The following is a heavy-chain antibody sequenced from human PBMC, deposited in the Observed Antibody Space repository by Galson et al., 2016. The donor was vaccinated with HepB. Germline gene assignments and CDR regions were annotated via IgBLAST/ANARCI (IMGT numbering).Heavy chain of an antibody. CDR1: GGSISSYY. V-gene: IGHV4-59*01. D-gene: IGHD5-18*01. CDR3: ARVPPDTASGFFDL. CDR2: IHYSGST. J-gene: IGHJ2*01. Sequence: SETLSLTCTVSGGSISSYYWSWIRQPPGKGLEWIGFIHYSGSTNYNPSLKSRVTISVDTSKNQFSLKLSSVTAADTAVYYCARVPPDTASGFFDLWGRGTLVTVSS.